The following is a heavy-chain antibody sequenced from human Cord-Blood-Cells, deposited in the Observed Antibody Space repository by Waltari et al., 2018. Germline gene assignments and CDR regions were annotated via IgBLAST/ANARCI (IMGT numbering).Heavy chain of an antibody. D-gene: IGHD5-18*01. Sequence: QVQLVQSGAEVKKPGSSVKVSCKASGGTFSSYALRWVRQAPGQGLEWMGGIIPIFGTANYAQKFQGRVTITADESTSTAYMELSSLRSEDTAVYYCARGTYSYGYQADYYYGMDVWGQGTTVTVSS. J-gene: IGHJ6*02. CDR2: IIPIFGTA. CDR1: GGTFSSYA. CDR3: ARGTYSYGYQADYYYGMDV. V-gene: IGHV1-69*01.